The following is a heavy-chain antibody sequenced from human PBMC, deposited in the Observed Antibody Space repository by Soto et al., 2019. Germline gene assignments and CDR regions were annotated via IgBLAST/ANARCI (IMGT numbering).Heavy chain of an antibody. CDR3: ARSRYYYDSSGYYYYFDY. CDR1: GGTFSSYA. Sequence: KISCKASGGTFSSYAISWVRQAPGQGLEWMGGIIPIFGTANYAQKFQGRVTITADESTSTAYMELSSLRSEDTAVYYCARSRYYYDSSGYYYYFDYWGQGTLVTVSS. V-gene: IGHV1-69*01. D-gene: IGHD3-22*01. CDR2: IIPIFGTA. J-gene: IGHJ4*02.